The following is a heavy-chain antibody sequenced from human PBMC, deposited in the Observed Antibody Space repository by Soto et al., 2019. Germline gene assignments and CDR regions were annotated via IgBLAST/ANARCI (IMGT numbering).Heavy chain of an antibody. D-gene: IGHD6-13*01. CDR2: INPNSGGT. CDR1: GYTFTGYY. V-gene: IGHV1-2*04. J-gene: IGHJ6*02. CDR3: ARDFVAAGYYYYGMDV. Sequence: ASVKVSCKASGYTFTGYYMHWVRQAPGQGLEWMGWINPNSGGTNYAQKFQGWVTMTRDTSISTAYMELSRLRSGDTAVYYCARDFVAAGYYYYGMDVWGQGTTVTAP.